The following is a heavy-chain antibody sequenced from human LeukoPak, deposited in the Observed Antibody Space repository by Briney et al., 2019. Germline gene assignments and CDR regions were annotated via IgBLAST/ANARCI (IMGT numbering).Heavy chain of an antibody. D-gene: IGHD5-18*01. Sequence: ASETLSLTCTVSGGSISSGDYYWSWIRQPPGKGLEWIGYIYYSGSTYYNPSLKSRVTISVDTSKNQFSLKLSSVTAADTAVYYCAGEVDSYGYPWYFDLWGRGTLVTVSS. CDR1: GGSISSGDYY. V-gene: IGHV4-30-4*08. CDR3: AGEVDSYGYPWYFDL. CDR2: IYYSGST. J-gene: IGHJ2*01.